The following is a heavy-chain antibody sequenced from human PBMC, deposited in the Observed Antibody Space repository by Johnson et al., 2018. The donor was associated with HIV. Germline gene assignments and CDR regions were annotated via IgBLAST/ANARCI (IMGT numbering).Heavy chain of an antibody. D-gene: IGHD5-18*01. Sequence: VQLVESGGDLVQPGGSLRLSCVGSGFTFNTNWMHWVRQAPGKGLVWVSRMNSDGSSTSYADSVKGRFTISRDNSKNKLYLQMNSLRADDTAVYYCARAYSYGAFDIWGQGTRVTVSS. CDR2: MNSDGSST. V-gene: IGHV3-74*01. CDR3: ARAYSYGAFDI. CDR1: GFTFNTNW. J-gene: IGHJ3*02.